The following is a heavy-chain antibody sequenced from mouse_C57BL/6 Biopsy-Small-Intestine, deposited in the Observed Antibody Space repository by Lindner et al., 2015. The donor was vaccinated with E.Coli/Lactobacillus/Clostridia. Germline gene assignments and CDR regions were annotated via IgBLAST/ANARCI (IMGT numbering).Heavy chain of an antibody. CDR3: ARTYYSNPY. CDR2: IYPGDGDT. CDR1: GYAFSSSW. V-gene: IGHV1-82*01. J-gene: IGHJ2*01. D-gene: IGHD2-5*01. Sequence: VQLQESGPELVKPGASVKISCKASGYAFSSSWMNWVKQRPGKGLEWIGRIYPGDGDTNYNGKFKGKATLTADKSSSTAYMQLSSLTTEDSAIYYCARTYYSNPYWGQGTTLTVSS.